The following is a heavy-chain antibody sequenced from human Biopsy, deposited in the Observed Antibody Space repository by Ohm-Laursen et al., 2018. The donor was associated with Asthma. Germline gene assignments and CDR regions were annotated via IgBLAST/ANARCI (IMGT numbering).Heavy chain of an antibody. V-gene: IGHV3-30*03. J-gene: IGHJ4*02. CDR3: ARDSLGISVTIYWYDW. D-gene: IGHD1-7*01. CDR2: ISYDGNHK. CDR1: GFMFRSFG. Sequence: SLRLSCAASGFMFRSFGMHWVRQAPGKGLEWVAVISYDGNHKFYEDSVKGRSTISRDNSKNTLYLQMNSLTPDDTAVYFCARDSLGISVTIYWYDWWGQGTLVTVSS.